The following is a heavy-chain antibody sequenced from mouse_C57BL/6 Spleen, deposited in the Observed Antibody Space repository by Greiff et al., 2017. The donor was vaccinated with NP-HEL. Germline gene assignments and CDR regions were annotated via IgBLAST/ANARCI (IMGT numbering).Heavy chain of an antibody. D-gene: IGHD1-1*01. CDR3: AIYGSSRYYAMDY. V-gene: IGHV1-82*01. CDR1: GYAFSSSW. Sequence: QVQLQQSGPELVKPGASVKISCKASGYAFSSSWMNWVKQRPGKGLEWIGRIYPGDGDTNYNGQFKGKATLTADKSSSTDYMQLSSLTSEDSAVYFCAIYGSSRYYAMDYWGQGTSVTVSS. J-gene: IGHJ4*01. CDR2: IYPGDGDT.